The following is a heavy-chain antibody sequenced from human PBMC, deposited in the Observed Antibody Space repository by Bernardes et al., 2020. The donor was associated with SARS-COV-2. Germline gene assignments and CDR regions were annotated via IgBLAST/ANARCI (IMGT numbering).Heavy chain of an antibody. D-gene: IGHD4-4*01. CDR3: AKVLQFYYYGTDV. CDR2: ISANGGST. J-gene: IGHJ6*02. CDR1: GLTFNSSA. V-gene: IGHV3-23*01. Sequence: GGSLRLSCAASGLTFNSSAMTWVRQAPGKGLEWVSAISANGGSTYYADSVRGRFTISRDNSKNMLYLRMNSLRAEDTALYYCAKVLQFYYYGTDVWGRGTLVTVSS.